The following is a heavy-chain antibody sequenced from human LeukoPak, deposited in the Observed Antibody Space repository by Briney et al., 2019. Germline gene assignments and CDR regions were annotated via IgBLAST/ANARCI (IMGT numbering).Heavy chain of an antibody. J-gene: IGHJ5*02. CDR3: ARDGVWSGAYNWFDP. CDR1: GYTVTGYY. Sequence: GSVNVSCKASGYTVTGYYMHWVRQAPGQGREWMGWINPNSGGTNYAQQFQGRVTMTRDTSISTAYMELSRLRSDDTAVYYCARDGVWSGAYNWFDPWGQGTLVTVSP. D-gene: IGHD3-3*01. V-gene: IGHV1-2*02. CDR2: INPNSGGT.